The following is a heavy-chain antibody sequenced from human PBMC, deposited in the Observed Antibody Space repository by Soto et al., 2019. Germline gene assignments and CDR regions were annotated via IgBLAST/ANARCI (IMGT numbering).Heavy chain of an antibody. Sequence: EVQLVESGGGLVQPGGSLRLSCAASGFTFSSYSMNWVRQAPGKGLEWVSYISSSSTIYYADSVKGRFTISRDNAKNSLYLQMNSLRAEDTAVYYCARADYGDYGGDYWGQGTLVTVSS. CDR1: GFTFSSYS. CDR3: ARADYGDYGGDY. V-gene: IGHV3-48*01. CDR2: ISSSSTI. D-gene: IGHD4-17*01. J-gene: IGHJ4*02.